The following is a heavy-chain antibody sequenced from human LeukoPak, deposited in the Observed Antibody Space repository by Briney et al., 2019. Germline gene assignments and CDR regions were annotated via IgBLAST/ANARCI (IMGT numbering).Heavy chain of an antibody. CDR1: GGSISSYY. V-gene: IGHV4-59*01. J-gene: IGHJ3*02. D-gene: IGHD6-6*01. Sequence: SETLSLTCTVSGGSISSYYWSWIRQPPGKGLEWIGYIYYSGSTNYNPSLKSRVTISVDTSKNQFSLKLSSVTAADTAVYYCARASYSSSYAFDIWGQGTMVTVSS. CDR3: ARASYSSSYAFDI. CDR2: IYYSGST.